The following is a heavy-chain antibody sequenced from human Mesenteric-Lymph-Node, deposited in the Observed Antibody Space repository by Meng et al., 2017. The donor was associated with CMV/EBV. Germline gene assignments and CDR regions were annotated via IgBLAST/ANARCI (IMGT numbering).Heavy chain of an antibody. D-gene: IGHD2-2*01. CDR1: LYSYG. Sequence: SVKVSCKSSLYSYGIIWVRQAPGQGLEWMGGIIPIFGTANYAQKFQGRVTITTDESTSTAYMELSSLRSEDTAVYYCARSEPMTYCSSTSCYYYGMDVWGQGTTVTVSS. J-gene: IGHJ6*02. V-gene: IGHV1-69*05. CDR2: IIPIFGTA. CDR3: ARSEPMTYCSSTSCYYYGMDV.